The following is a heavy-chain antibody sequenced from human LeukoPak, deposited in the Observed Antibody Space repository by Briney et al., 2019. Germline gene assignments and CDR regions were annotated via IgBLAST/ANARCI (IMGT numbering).Heavy chain of an antibody. V-gene: IGHV4-34*01. Sequence: PSETLSLTCAVYGGSFSGYYWSWIRQPPGKGLEWIGEINHSGSTNYNPSLKSRVTISVDTSKNQFSLKLSSVTAADTAVYYCARTEYSAAITSLYFDYWGQGTLVTVSS. J-gene: IGHJ4*02. D-gene: IGHD2-2*02. CDR1: GGSFSGYY. CDR3: ARTEYSAAITSLYFDY. CDR2: INHSGST.